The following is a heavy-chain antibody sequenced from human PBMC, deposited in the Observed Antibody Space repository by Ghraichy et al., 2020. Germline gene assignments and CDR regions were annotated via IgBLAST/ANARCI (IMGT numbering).Heavy chain of an antibody. CDR2: IYYSGTS. J-gene: IGHJ3*02. D-gene: IGHD4/OR15-4a*01. V-gene: IGHV4-59*08. CDR3: ARQASRAMVLGAFDI. CDR1: GASISSYY. Sequence: SETLSLTCTVSGASISSYYWSWIRQPPGKGLEWIGDIYYSGTSNYNPSLKSRVTISVDTSKNQFSLKLSSVTAADTAVYYCARQASRAMVLGAFDIWGQGTMVTVSS.